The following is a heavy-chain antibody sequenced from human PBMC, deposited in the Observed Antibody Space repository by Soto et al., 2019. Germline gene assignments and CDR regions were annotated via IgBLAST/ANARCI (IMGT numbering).Heavy chain of an antibody. D-gene: IGHD3-16*01. CDR2: INWNGAER. CDR3: PKDFYECIGASLDW. Sequence: VQLVGSGGGLAQSGTSLRLSCAASGFTFGGNAMHWFRQTPGKVLVWVAGINWNGAERDYAESVKGRFTLSRDNIKNSLYIQMDSLRAEDTALYYCPKDFYECIGASLDWWGRGTLVTVAS. V-gene: IGHV3-9*01. J-gene: IGHJ4*02. CDR1: GFTFGGNA.